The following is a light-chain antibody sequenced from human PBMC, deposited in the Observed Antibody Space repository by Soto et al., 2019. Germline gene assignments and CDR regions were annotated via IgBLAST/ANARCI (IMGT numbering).Light chain of an antibody. V-gene: IGKV3-20*01. CDR3: QHYDGSPRT. J-gene: IGKJ2*01. CDR2: GVF. CDR1: QSVKNNY. Sequence: DTVLTQSPCTVSLSPGQRATLSCKTSQSVKNNYLAWYQQRPGQAPRLLIYGVFNRAAGVPDRFSGSGSGTDFTLTISGLEPEDAAVYYCQHYDGSPRTFGQGTKLEIK.